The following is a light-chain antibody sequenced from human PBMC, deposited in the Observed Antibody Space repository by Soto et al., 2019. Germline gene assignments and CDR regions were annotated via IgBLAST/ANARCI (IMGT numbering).Light chain of an antibody. CDR3: QQYGNSPRA. CDR1: QSVSSNY. J-gene: IGKJ1*01. Sequence: EIVLTQSPGTLSLSPGERATLSCRASQSVSSNYLAWYQQTPGQAPRLLIYGASSRATGIPNRFSGSGSGTDYTFTISRLEPEDFAVYYCQQYGNSPRAFGQGTKVEIK. V-gene: IGKV3-20*01. CDR2: GAS.